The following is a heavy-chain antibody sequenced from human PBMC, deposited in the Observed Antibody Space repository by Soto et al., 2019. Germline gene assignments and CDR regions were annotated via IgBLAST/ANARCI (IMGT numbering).Heavy chain of an antibody. J-gene: IGHJ4*02. CDR2: IWHDGGNK. Sequence: GGSLRPSCPESGVPVSSGGMLWVRQAPGKGLEWVAFIWHDGGNKFYAESVKGRFTISRDNAKNTLYLEMHGLRGEDTAVYYCARLTGIPEIAPLEEDNWGQGT. V-gene: IGHV3-33*01. D-gene: IGHD1-1*01. CDR1: GVPVSSGG. CDR3: ARLTGIPEIAPLEEDN.